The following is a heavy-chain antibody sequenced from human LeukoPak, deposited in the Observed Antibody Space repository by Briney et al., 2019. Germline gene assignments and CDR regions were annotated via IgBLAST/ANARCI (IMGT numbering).Heavy chain of an antibody. J-gene: IGHJ4*02. Sequence: GASVKVSCTASGYTFTSYAMHWVRQAPGQRLEWMGWINAGNGNTKYSQKFQGRVTIARDTSASTAYMELSSLRSEDTAVYYCARLGYSSGWLDYWGQGTLVTVSS. D-gene: IGHD6-19*01. CDR3: ARLGYSSGWLDY. V-gene: IGHV1-3*01. CDR2: INAGNGNT. CDR1: GYTFTSYA.